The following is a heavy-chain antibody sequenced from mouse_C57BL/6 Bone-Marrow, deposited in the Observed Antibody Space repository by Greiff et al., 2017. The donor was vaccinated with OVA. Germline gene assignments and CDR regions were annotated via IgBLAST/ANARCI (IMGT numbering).Heavy chain of an antibody. Sequence: VQLQQPGTELVKPGASVKLSCKASGYTFTSYWMHWVKQRPGQGLEWIGNINPSNGGTNYNEKFKSKATLTVDKSSSTAYMQLSSLTSEDSAVYYCARGVYSNYGLLDYWGQGTTLTVSS. CDR1: GYTFTSYW. D-gene: IGHD2-5*01. CDR3: ARGVYSNYGLLDY. CDR2: INPSNGGT. V-gene: IGHV1-53*01. J-gene: IGHJ2*01.